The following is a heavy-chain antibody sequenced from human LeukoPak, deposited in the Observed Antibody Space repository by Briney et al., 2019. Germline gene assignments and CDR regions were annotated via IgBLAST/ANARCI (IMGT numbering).Heavy chain of an antibody. Sequence: ASVKVSCKASGYTFAGYYMHWVRQAPGQGLEWMGWINPNSGGTNYAQKFQGRVTMTRDTSISTAYMELSRLRSVDTAVYYCATALGYYAISGYYYGWGQGTLLTVSS. CDR3: ATALGYYAISGYYYG. CDR1: GYTFAGYY. CDR2: INPNSGGT. J-gene: IGHJ4*02. V-gene: IGHV1-2*02. D-gene: IGHD3-22*01.